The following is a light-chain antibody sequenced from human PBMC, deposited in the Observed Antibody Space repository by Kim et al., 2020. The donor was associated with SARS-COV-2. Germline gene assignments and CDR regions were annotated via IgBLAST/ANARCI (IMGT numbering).Light chain of an antibody. Sequence: ASVGDRVTITCRASQGINNDLAWYQQKPGKVPKVLIYAASALQSGVPSRFSGSGYGTDFTLTISSLQPEDVGTYYCQKYNGAPWTFGQGTKVDIK. J-gene: IGKJ1*01. CDR1: QGINND. CDR3: QKYNGAPWT. CDR2: AAS. V-gene: IGKV1-27*01.